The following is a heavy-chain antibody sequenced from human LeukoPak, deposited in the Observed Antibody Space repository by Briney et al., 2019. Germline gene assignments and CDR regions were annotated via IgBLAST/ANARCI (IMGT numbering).Heavy chain of an antibody. V-gene: IGHV4-39*07. CDR2: IYYSGST. J-gene: IGHJ3*02. CDR3: ARVAERFLEWLVPNDAFDI. Sequence: SETLSLTCAVSGGSISSSSYYWGWIRQPPGKGLEWIGSIYYSGSTYYNPSLKSRVTISVDTSKNQFSLKLSSVTAADTAVYYCARVAERFLEWLVPNDAFDIWGQGTMVTVSS. CDR1: GGSISSSSYY. D-gene: IGHD3-3*01.